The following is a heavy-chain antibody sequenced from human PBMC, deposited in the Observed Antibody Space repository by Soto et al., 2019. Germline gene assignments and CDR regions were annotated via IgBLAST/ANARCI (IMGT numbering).Heavy chain of an antibody. V-gene: IGHV5-51*01. CDR1: GYSFTSYW. D-gene: IGHD2-8*01. J-gene: IGHJ3*02. CDR2: IYPGDSDT. Sequence: GASLKISCKGFGYSFTSYWIGWVRQMPGKSLEWMGNIYPGDSDTRYSPSFKGQLTISADKSSSTAYLQWSSLKASDTAMYYCAFSHYCANGVCPDAFYISGQGTMVPVSS. CDR3: AFSHYCANGVCPDAFYI.